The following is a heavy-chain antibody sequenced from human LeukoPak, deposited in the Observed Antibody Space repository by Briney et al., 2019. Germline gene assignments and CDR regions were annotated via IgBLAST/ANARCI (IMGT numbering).Heavy chain of an antibody. Sequence: GGSLRLSCAASGFTFSSYGMSWVRQAPGKGLQWVSGISVSGGTTHYADSVKGRFTISRDNSKHTLYLQMNSLRAEDTALYYCTKGFYDSGSSLSPLDHGGQGTLVTVSS. CDR3: TKGFYDSGSSLSPLDH. CDR2: ISVSGGTT. J-gene: IGHJ4*02. CDR1: GFTFSSYG. D-gene: IGHD3-10*01. V-gene: IGHV3-23*01.